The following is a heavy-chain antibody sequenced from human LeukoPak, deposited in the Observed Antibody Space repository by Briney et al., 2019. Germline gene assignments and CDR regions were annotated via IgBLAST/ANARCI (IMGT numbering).Heavy chain of an antibody. D-gene: IGHD6-13*01. CDR3: ARGSSSWMTWFDP. J-gene: IGHJ5*02. V-gene: IGHV3-48*04. CDR2: ISSSSSTI. Sequence: GGSLRLSCAASGFTFTSYSMHWVRQAPGKGLEWVSYISSSSSTIYYADSVKGRFTISRDNAKNSLYLQMNSLRAEDTAVYYCARGSSSWMTWFDPWGQGTLVTVSS. CDR1: GFTFTSYS.